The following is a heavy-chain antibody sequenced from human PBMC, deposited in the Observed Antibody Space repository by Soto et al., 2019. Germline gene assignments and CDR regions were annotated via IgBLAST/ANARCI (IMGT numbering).Heavy chain of an antibody. D-gene: IGHD6-13*01. J-gene: IGHJ3*02. V-gene: IGHV1-69*01. CDR3: ARAAAGTFEHNHDAVDI. CDR1: GGTFSSYA. Sequence: QVQLVQSGAEVKKPGSSVKVSCKASGGTFSSYAISWVRQAPGQGLEWMGGIIPIFGTANYAQKFQGRVTITADESTSTAYMELSSLRADDTAVYYCARAAAGTFEHNHDAVDIWGQGTMVTVSS. CDR2: IIPIFGTA.